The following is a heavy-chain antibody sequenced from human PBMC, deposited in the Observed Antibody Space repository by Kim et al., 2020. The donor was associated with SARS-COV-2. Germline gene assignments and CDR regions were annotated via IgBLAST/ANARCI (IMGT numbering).Heavy chain of an antibody. J-gene: IGHJ3*02. D-gene: IGHD1-1*01. CDR2: ISYDGSNK. CDR3: AINGGTGAFDI. CDR1: GFTFSSYG. Sequence: GGSLRLSCAASGFTFSSYGMHWVRQAPGKGLEWVAVISYDGSNKYFADSVKGRFTISRDNSKNTLYLQMNSLRAEDTAVYYCAINGGTGAFDIWGQGTMVTVSS. V-gene: IGHV3-30*03.